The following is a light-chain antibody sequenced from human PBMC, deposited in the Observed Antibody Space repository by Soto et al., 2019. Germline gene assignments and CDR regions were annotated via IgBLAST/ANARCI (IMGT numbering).Light chain of an antibody. CDR1: SSNIGNNY. J-gene: IGLJ2*01. V-gene: IGLV1-51*01. Sequence: QSVLTQPPSVSAAPGQTVTMSCSGSSSNIGNNYVSWYQQLPGTAPKLLIYDNDKRPSGIPDRFSGPKSGTSATLGITGLQTGDEADYYCGTWDSSLSAGIFGGGTKLTVL. CDR3: GTWDSSLSAGI. CDR2: DND.